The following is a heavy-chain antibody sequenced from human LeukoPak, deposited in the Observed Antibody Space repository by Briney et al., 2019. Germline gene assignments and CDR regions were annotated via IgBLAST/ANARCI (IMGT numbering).Heavy chain of an antibody. J-gene: IGHJ4*02. D-gene: IGHD1-26*01. CDR2: IYHSGST. CDR3: ARVGAAVDY. CDR1: GGSISSSSFY. V-gene: IGHV4-61*05. Sequence: SETLSLTCTVSGGSISSSSFYWGWIRQPPGKGLEWIGEIYHSGSTNYNPSLKSRVTISVDKSKNQFSLKLSSVTAADTAVYYCARVGAAVDYWGQGTLVTVSS.